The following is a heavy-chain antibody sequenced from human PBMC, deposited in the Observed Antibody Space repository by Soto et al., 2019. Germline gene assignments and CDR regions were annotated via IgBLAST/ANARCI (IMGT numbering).Heavy chain of an antibody. Sequence: EVHLVESGGGLVQPGGSLRLSCAGSGFTFSDYDIDWVRQAPGKGLEWVGRSRDKGNSYSTDYAASVKGRFTVSRDTSKNSLYLQMNSLKADDTALYYCARSIPGTTSFDSWGQGTPVTVSS. CDR2: SRDKGNSYST. CDR1: GFTFSDYD. J-gene: IGHJ4*02. CDR3: ARSIPGTTSFDS. V-gene: IGHV3-72*01. D-gene: IGHD1-7*01.